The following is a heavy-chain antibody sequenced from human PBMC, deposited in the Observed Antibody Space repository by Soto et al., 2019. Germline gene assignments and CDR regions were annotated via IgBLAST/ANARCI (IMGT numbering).Heavy chain of an antibody. J-gene: IGHJ6*01. CDR3: ARHILITILGYYCGMDV. Sequence: EVRLLESGGGLVQPGGPLRLSCAASGFTFSSYAMSWVRQAPGKGLEWVSTIIGSGGSANYADSVKGRFTISRDSSKNTLYLQMNSLRADDTAVYYCARHILITILGYYCGMDVWGQGTTVTVSS. V-gene: IGHV3-23*01. D-gene: IGHD3-9*01. CDR2: IIGSGGSA. CDR1: GFTFSSYA.